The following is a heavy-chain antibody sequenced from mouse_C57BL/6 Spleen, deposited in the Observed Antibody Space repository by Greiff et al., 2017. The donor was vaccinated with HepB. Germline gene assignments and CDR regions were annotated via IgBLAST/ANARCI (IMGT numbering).Heavy chain of an antibody. Sequence: DVHLVESGGGLVKPGGSLKLSCAASGFTFSSYAMSWVRQTPEKRLEWVATISDGGSYTYYPDNVKGRFTISRDNAKNNLYLQMSHLKSEDTAMYYCARDNTTVVATRGFDYWGQGTTLTVSS. CDR1: GFTFSSYA. V-gene: IGHV5-4*01. CDR2: ISDGGSYT. J-gene: IGHJ2*01. CDR3: ARDNTTVVATRGFDY. D-gene: IGHD1-1*01.